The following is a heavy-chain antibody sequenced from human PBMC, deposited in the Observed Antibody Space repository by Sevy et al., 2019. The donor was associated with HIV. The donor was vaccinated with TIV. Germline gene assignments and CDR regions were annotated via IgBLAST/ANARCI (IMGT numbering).Heavy chain of an antibody. Sequence: SETLSLTCTVSGASISNYYWSWIRQPPGKGLEWIAYLYYGGRTNYNPSLKSRVTISVDKSKNQFSLKQISVTAADTAVYYCARHSIAARSWYFDLWGRGTLVTVSS. D-gene: IGHD6-6*01. J-gene: IGHJ2*01. V-gene: IGHV4-59*01. CDR1: GASISNYY. CDR3: ARHSIAARSWYFDL. CDR2: LYYGGRT.